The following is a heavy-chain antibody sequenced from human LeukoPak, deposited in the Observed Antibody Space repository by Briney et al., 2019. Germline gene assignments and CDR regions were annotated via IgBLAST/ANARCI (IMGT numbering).Heavy chain of an antibody. J-gene: IGHJ6*03. D-gene: IGHD6-13*01. Sequence: ASVKVSCKASGGTFSSYAVSWVRQAPGQGLEWMGGIIPIFGTTNYAQKFQDRVTITADKSTSTAYMELSSLRSEDTAVYYCARVVGLTGYSSSWYSGYYYYMDVWGKGTTVTVSS. V-gene: IGHV1-69*06. CDR1: GGTFSSYA. CDR3: ARVVGLTGYSSSWYSGYYYYMDV. CDR2: IIPIFGTT.